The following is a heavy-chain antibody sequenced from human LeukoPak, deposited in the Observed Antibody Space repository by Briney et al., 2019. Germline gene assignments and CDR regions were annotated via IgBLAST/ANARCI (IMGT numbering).Heavy chain of an antibody. D-gene: IGHD3-22*01. CDR3: ARDRDYYDSSGISH. CDR2: IYYSGST. Sequence: SQTLSLTCTVSGGSISSGDYYWSWIRQPPGGGLEWIGYIYYSGSTYYNPSLKSRVTISVDTSKNQFSLKLSSVTAADTAVYYCARDRDYYDSSGISHWGQGTLVTVSS. V-gene: IGHV4-30-4*01. J-gene: IGHJ4*02. CDR1: GGSISSGDYY.